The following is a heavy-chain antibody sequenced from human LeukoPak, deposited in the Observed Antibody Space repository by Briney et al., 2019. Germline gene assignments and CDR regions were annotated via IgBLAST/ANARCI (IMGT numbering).Heavy chain of an antibody. V-gene: IGHV3-23*01. Sequence: GGSLRLSCAASGFTFSNYAMSWVRQAPGKGLEWVSTISHSGGSTHYADSVKGRFTISRDNSKNTLYLQMNSLSVEDTAVYYCAKDRSTGSSCPGFWGQGTLVTVSS. CDR1: GFTFSNYA. CDR3: AKDRSTGSSCPGF. D-gene: IGHD2-15*01. CDR2: ISHSGGST. J-gene: IGHJ4*02.